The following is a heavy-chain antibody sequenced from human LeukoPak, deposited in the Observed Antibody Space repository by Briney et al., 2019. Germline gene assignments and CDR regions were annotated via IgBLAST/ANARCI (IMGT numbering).Heavy chain of an antibody. CDR1: GGTFISYA. CDR2: IIPIFGTA. CDR3: ARGGAAAGRGTYYYYYMDV. D-gene: IGHD6-13*01. V-gene: IGHV1-69*05. Sequence: EASVKVSCKASGGTFISYAISWVRQAPGQGLEWMGGIIPIFGTANYAQKFQGRVTITTDESTSTAYMELSSLRSEDTAVYYCARGGAAAGRGTYYYYYMDVWGKGTTVTVSS. J-gene: IGHJ6*03.